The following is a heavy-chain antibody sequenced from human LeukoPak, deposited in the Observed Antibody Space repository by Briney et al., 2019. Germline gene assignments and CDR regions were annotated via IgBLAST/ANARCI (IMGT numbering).Heavy chain of an antibody. D-gene: IGHD1-7*01. CDR1: GYTFTSYG. Sequence: ASVKVSCKASGYTFTSYGISWVRQAPGQGLEWMGWISAYNGNTNYAQKLQGRVTMTTDTSTSTAYMELRSLRSDDTAVYYCARVLPSYNWNYYYFDYWGQGTLVTVSS. J-gene: IGHJ4*02. CDR3: ARVLPSYNWNYYYFDY. CDR2: ISAYNGNT. V-gene: IGHV1-18*01.